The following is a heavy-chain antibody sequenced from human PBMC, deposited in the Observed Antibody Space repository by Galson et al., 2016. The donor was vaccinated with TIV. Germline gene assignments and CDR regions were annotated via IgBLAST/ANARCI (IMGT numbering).Heavy chain of an antibody. Sequence: PALVKPTQTLTLTCNFSGFSLTTNGMCVSWIRQPPGKALEWLGRIDWDDDKYYSTSLRTRLTISKDTSKNQVFLTLTNVDPVDTATYYCARTYSGGAIDYWGQGTPVTVSS. CDR2: IDWDDDK. J-gene: IGHJ4*02. V-gene: IGHV2-70*11. CDR3: ARTYSGGAIDY. D-gene: IGHD4-11*01. CDR1: GFSLTTNGMC.